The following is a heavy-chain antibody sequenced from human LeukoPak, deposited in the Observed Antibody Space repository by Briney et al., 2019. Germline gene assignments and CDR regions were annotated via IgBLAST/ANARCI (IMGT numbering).Heavy chain of an antibody. D-gene: IGHD2-21*02. J-gene: IGHJ4*02. CDR1: GGTFSSYA. CDR3: AREPPEGYGGNSAFDY. CDR2: IILILGIA. V-gene: IGHV1-69*04. Sequence: GASVKVSCKASGGTFSSYAISWVRQAPGQGLEWMGRIILILGIANYAQKFQGRVTITADKSTSTAYMELSSLRSEDTAVYYCAREPPEGYGGNSAFDYWGQGTLVTVSS.